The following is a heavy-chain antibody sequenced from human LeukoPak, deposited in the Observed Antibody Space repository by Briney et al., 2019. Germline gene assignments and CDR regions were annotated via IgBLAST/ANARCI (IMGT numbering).Heavy chain of an antibody. J-gene: IGHJ4*02. V-gene: IGHV3-43*02. CDR3: GKSGGSGSPYKALDY. CDR1: GFSFDDYA. D-gene: IGHD3-10*01. CDR2: ISGDATDT. Sequence: GGSLRLSCADSGFSFDDYAMDWVRQVPGKGLEWVSLISGDATDTYYADSVKGLFTISRDNSKNSLYLQMNSLRTEDTALYYCGKSGGSGSPYKALDYWGQGALVTVSS.